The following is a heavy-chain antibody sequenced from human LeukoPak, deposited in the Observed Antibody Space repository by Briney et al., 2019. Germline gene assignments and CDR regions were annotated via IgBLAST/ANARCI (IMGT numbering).Heavy chain of an antibody. V-gene: IGHV1-18*01. D-gene: IGHD3-22*01. J-gene: IGHJ4*02. CDR2: ISTYKGGT. CDR3: ARDEGGYYRSLYFAY. CDR1: GYTFISYG. Sequence: ASVKVSCKASGYTFISYGITWVRQAPGQGLEWMGWISTYKGGTKYAQKLQGRVTMTTDTSTSTAYIELRSLRSDNTAMYYCARDEGGYYRSLYFAYWGQGTLVTVSS.